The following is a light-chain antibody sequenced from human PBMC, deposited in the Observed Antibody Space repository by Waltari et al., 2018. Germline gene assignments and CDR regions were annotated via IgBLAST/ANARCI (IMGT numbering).Light chain of an antibody. CDR1: RGDVGGYDY. CDR3: SSYAVTATLL. J-gene: IGLJ2*01. Sequence: QSVLTQPASVSGSPGQSITISCTGTRGDVGGYDYVSWYQQQPGKAPKLMIYDVKNRPSGVSNRCSGSKSGETASLTISGLQAEDEADYYCSSYAVTATLLFGGGTTLTVL. V-gene: IGLV2-14*03. CDR2: DVK.